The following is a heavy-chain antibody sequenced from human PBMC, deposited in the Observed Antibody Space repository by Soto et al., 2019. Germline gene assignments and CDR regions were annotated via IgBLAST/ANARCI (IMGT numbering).Heavy chain of an antibody. J-gene: IGHJ5*02. CDR2: IYHSGST. CDR1: GGSISSSNW. Sequence: QVQLQESGPGLVKPSGTLSLTCAVSGGSISSSNWWSWVRQPPGEGLEWIGEIYHSGSTNYNPSLESRVTISVDKSKSQFSLKLSSVTAADTAVYYCARVGGVVASSLGIDPWGQGTLVTASS. D-gene: IGHD3-16*01. V-gene: IGHV4-4*02. CDR3: ARVGGVVASSLGIDP.